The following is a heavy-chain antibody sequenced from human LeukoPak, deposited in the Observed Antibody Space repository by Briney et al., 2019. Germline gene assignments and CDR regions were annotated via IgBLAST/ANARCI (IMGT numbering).Heavy chain of an antibody. CDR3: AKGDVDSPMNFYH. CDR2: INWDGGST. D-gene: IGHD5-18*01. V-gene: IGHV3-43*01. J-gene: IGHJ4*02. Sequence: PGGSLRLSCAASGFIFDDYTMHWVRQAPGKGLEWVSLINWDGGSTYYAGSVEGRFTISRDNSKNSLYLQMNSLRTEDTALYYCAKGDVDSPMNFYHWGQGTLVTVSS. CDR1: GFIFDDYT.